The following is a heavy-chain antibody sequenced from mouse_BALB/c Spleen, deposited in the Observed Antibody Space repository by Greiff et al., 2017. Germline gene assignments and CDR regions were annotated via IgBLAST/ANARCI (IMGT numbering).Heavy chain of an antibody. Sequence: EVQVVESGGGLVQPGGSLRLSCATSGFTFTDYYMSWVRQPPGKALEWLGFIRNKANGYTTEYSASVKGRFTISRDNSQSILYLQMNTLRAEDSATYYCARVGRLGGYFDYWGQGTTLTVSS. CDR2: IRNKANGYTT. D-gene: IGHD4-1*01. V-gene: IGHV7-3*02. CDR3: ARVGRLGGYFDY. CDR1: GFTFTDYY. J-gene: IGHJ2*01.